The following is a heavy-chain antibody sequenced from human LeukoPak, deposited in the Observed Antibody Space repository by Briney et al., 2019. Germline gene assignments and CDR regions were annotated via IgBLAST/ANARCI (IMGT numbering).Heavy chain of an antibody. V-gene: IGHV3-30*02. Sequence: GGSLRLSCAASGFTFSSYGMHWVRQAPGKGLEWVAFIRYDGSNKYYADSVKGRFTISRDNSKNTLYLQMNSLRAEDTAVYYCARRESIAAQIDYWGQGTLVTVSS. J-gene: IGHJ4*02. CDR3: ARRESIAAQIDY. D-gene: IGHD6-6*01. CDR2: IRYDGSNK. CDR1: GFTFSSYG.